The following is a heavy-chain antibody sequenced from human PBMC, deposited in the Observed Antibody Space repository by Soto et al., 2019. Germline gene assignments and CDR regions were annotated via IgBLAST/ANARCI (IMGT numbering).Heavy chain of an antibody. D-gene: IGHD6-13*01. V-gene: IGHV4-59*08. Sequence: QVQLQESGPGLVKPSETLSLTCTVSGSSLNDFQWIWIRQPPGKGLEWIGSIYFGQLTHSDTPTPTSPVTIALDTTKRQVSLKLASVTAADTAVYCCTSSNTRYSSPDYWGQGSLVTVSS. CDR1: GSSLNDFQ. CDR2: IYFGQLTH. J-gene: IGHJ4*02. CDR3: TSSNTRYSSPDY.